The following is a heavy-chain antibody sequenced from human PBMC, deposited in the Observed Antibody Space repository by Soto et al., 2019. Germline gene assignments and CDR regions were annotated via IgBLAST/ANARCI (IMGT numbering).Heavy chain of an antibody. Sequence: GGSLRLSRAASGFTLSNSAMSLVREARGKGRERVSVISGSGDFTFYGDSVKGRFTISRDNSKNTRYLQMNSLRAEDTAVYYSARDLFPDRDGYNSWWGQGTLVTVSS. CDR2: ISGSGDFT. J-gene: IGHJ4*02. D-gene: IGHD5-12*01. CDR1: GFTLSNSA. CDR3: ARDLFPDRDGYNSW. V-gene: IGHV3-23*01.